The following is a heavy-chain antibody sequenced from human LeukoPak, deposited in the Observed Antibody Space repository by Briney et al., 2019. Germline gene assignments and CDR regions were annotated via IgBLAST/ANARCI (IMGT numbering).Heavy chain of an antibody. D-gene: IGHD2-2*01. CDR1: GYTFTGYY. CDR2: INPDSGGT. Sequence: ASVTVSCKASGYTFTGYYMHWVRQAPGQGLEWMGRINPDSGGTNYAQKFQGRVTMTRDTSISTAYMELSRPRSDDTAVYYCARVRSSRAYNWFDPWGQGTLVTVSS. J-gene: IGHJ5*02. CDR3: ARVRSSRAYNWFDP. V-gene: IGHV1-2*06.